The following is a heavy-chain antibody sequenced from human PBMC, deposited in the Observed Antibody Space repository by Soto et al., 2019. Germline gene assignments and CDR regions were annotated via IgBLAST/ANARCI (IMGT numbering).Heavy chain of an antibody. CDR3: AKVRYSSPMGYYYVMDV. CDR2: IIPIFGTA. D-gene: IGHD6-19*01. J-gene: IGHJ6*02. V-gene: IGHV1-69*01. CDR1: RVAFSKFI. Sequence: QAQLEQSGGEVKKPGSSVKVSCKASRVAFSKFIVTWVRQAPGLGLEWVGGIIPIFGTANYAQKFQGRVTITADESMSTSYMELNNLRSQDTAVYYCAKVRYSSPMGYYYVMDVWGQGTTVTVSS.